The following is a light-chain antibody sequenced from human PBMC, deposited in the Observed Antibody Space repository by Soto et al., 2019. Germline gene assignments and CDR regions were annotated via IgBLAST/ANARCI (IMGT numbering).Light chain of an antibody. CDR2: AAS. CDR3: QQSYTLSPLT. Sequence: DIQMTQSPSSLSASVGDRVIITCRTSQSISNYLNWYQHKPGKAPKVLISAASNLQSGVPSRFSGSGSGTAFTHPIISLQPEDFATYFCQQSYTLSPLTFGGGTKVEIK. J-gene: IGKJ4*01. CDR1: QSISNY. V-gene: IGKV1-39*01.